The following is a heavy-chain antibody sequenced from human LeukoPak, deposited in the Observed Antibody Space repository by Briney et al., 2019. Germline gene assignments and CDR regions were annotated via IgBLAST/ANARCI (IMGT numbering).Heavy chain of an antibody. CDR2: IKSKADGWTM. Sequence: GGTLRLSCAASGFIISNGWMNWVRQAPGKGPEWVGRIKSKADGWTMEYAGTVKGRFTISRDDSKNTMFLQMNSLRAEDTAVYYCAKGLNIAVAENWGQGTLVTVSS. CDR3: AKGLNIAVAEN. CDR1: GFIISNGW. V-gene: IGHV3-15*07. D-gene: IGHD6-19*01. J-gene: IGHJ4*02.